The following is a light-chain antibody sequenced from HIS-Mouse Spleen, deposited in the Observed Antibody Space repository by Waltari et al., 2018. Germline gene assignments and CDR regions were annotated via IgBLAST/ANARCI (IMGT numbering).Light chain of an antibody. J-gene: IGLJ3*02. CDR3: MIWHSSAWV. CDR2: YKSDSDK. CDR1: SGINVGTYR. Sequence: QAVLTQPSSLSASPGASASLTCTLRSGINVGTYRIYWYQQKPGSPPQYLLRYKSDSDKQQGSGVPSRFSDSKDASANAGILLISGLQSEDEADYYCMIWHSSAWVFGGGTKLTVL. V-gene: IGLV5-45*02.